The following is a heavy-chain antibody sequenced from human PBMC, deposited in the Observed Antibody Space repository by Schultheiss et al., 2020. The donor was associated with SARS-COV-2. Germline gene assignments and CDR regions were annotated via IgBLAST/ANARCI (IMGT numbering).Heavy chain of an antibody. D-gene: IGHD6-6*01. Sequence: ASVKVSCKASGYTFTGYYMHWVRQAPGQGLEWMGWINPNSGGTNYAQKFQGRVTMTRDTSISTAYMELSRLRSDDTAVYYCARDIAARQYYMDVWGKGTTVTVSS. CDR2: INPNSGGT. V-gene: IGHV1-2*02. J-gene: IGHJ6*03. CDR1: GYTFTGYY. CDR3: ARDIAARQYYMDV.